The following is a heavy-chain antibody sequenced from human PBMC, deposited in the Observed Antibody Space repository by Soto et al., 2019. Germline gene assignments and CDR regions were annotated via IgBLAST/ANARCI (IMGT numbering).Heavy chain of an antibody. D-gene: IGHD5-18*01. CDR1: GGSFSGYY. CDR2: INHSGST. Sequence: SETLSLTCAVYGGSFSGYYWSWIRQPPGKGLEWIGEINHSGSTNYNPSLKSRVTISVDTSKNQFSLKLSSVTAADTAVYYCARGSTWIQLWSGRKTYGMDVWGQRTTVTVSS. CDR3: ARGSTWIQLWSGRKTYGMDV. J-gene: IGHJ6*02. V-gene: IGHV4-34*01.